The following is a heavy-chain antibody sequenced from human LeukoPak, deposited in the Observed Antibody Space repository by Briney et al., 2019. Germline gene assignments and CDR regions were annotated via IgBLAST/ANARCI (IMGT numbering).Heavy chain of an antibody. V-gene: IGHV3-30*03. CDR1: GFTFDSYG. CDR2: ISYDGNNK. Sequence: GRSLRLSCAASGFTFDSYGMHWVRQAPGKGLEWVAVISYDGNNKYYANSVKGRFTISRDNSKNTLYLQMNSLRAEDTAVYYCARDLNGSGFDPWGQGTLVTVSS. J-gene: IGHJ5*02. D-gene: IGHD3-10*01. CDR3: ARDLNGSGFDP.